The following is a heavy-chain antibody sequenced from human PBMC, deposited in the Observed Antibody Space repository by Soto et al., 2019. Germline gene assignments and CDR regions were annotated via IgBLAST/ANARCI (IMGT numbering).Heavy chain of an antibody. CDR2: INHSGST. V-gene: IGHV4-39*07. Sequence: SETLSLTCTVSGGSISSSSYYWGWIRQPPGKGLEWIGEINHSGSTNYNPSLKSRVTISVDTSKNQFSLKLSSVTAADTAVYYCARGQYYYGSGSKREYFQHWGQGTLVTVSS. J-gene: IGHJ1*01. D-gene: IGHD3-10*01. CDR3: ARGQYYYGSGSKREYFQH. CDR1: GGSISSSSYY.